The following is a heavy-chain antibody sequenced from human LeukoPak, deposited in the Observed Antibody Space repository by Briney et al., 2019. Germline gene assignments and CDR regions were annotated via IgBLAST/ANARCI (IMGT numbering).Heavy chain of an antibody. CDR2: IIPIFGTA. D-gene: IGHD2/OR15-2a*01. Sequence: SVKVSFKASGGTFSSYAISWVRQAPGQGLEWMGGIIPIFGTANYAQKFQGRVTITTDESTSTAYMELSSLRSEDTAVYYCARASGITTLEYYMDVWGKGTTVTVSS. J-gene: IGHJ6*03. CDR1: GGTFSSYA. CDR3: ARASGITTLEYYMDV. V-gene: IGHV1-69*05.